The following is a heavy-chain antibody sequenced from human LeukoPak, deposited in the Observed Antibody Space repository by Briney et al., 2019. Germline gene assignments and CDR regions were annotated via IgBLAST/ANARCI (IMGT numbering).Heavy chain of an antibody. V-gene: IGHV3-30*03. CDR2: ISYDGSNK. CDR1: GFTFSSYG. J-gene: IGHJ6*04. Sequence: GRSLRLSCAASGFTFSSYGMHWVRQAPGKGLEWVAVISYDGSNKYYADSVKGRFTISRDNSKNTLYLQMNSLRAEDTAVYYCARARGMVRCMDVWGKGTTVTVSS. CDR3: ARARGMVRCMDV. D-gene: IGHD3-10*01.